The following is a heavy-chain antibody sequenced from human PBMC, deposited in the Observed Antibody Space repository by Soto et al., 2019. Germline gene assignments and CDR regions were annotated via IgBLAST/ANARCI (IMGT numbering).Heavy chain of an antibody. D-gene: IGHD3-16*01. Sequence: SVKVSCKASGGTFSSHATSWVRQAPGQGLEWMGGIIPFFKATNYAQKFQGRVTITADDSTSTAYMDLYSLRSEDTAVYYCARDVPLNYYDGTYSYYAMDVWGQGTTVTVSS. J-gene: IGHJ6*02. CDR2: IIPFFKAT. CDR3: ARDVPLNYYDGTYSYYAMDV. V-gene: IGHV1-69*13. CDR1: GGTFSSHA.